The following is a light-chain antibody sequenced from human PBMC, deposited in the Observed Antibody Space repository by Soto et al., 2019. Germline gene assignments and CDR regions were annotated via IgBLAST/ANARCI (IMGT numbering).Light chain of an antibody. J-gene: IGKJ1*01. CDR3: HQYTISPLT. CDR1: QSVTGNY. CDR2: YAS. Sequence: EIALTQSSGTLSLSPGERASPSCRATQSVTGNYLAWYQQKPGQAPSLLSYYASSRVTGIPDRFSGRGSGTDCTLAISRLEPEDFAVYYCHQYTISPLTFGEGTKVELK. V-gene: IGKV3-20*01.